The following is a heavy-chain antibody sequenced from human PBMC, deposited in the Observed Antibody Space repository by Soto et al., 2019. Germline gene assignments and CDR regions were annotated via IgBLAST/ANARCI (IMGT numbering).Heavy chain of an antibody. CDR2: FYSGGST. D-gene: IGHD3-10*01. Sequence: PGGSLRLSCEAFGFTVSTNYMSWVRQTPGKGLEWVSVFYSGGSTFYADSVKCRFTISRDNSRNTLYLQMRSLRAEDTAVYYCARGFPSMTYYGEYYFDYWGQGTLVTVSS. V-gene: IGHV3-53*01. J-gene: IGHJ4*02. CDR3: ARGFPSMTYYGEYYFDY. CDR1: GFTVSTNY.